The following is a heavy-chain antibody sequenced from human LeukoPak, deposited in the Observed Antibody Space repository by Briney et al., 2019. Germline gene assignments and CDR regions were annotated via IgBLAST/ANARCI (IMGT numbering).Heavy chain of an antibody. CDR1: GGSFSGYY. J-gene: IGHJ4*02. CDR3: ARGAGYCSGGSCYVNNTSKYHFDY. CDR2: INHSGST. Sequence: SETLSLTCAVYGGSFSGYYWSWIRQPPGKGLEWIGEINHSGSTNYNPSLKSRVTISVDTSKNQFSLKLSSVTAADTAVYYCARGAGYCSGGSCYVNNTSKYHFDYWGQGTLVTVSS. V-gene: IGHV4-34*01. D-gene: IGHD2-15*01.